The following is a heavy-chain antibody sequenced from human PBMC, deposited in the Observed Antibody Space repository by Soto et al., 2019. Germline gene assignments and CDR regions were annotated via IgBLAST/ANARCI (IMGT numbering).Heavy chain of an antibody. Sequence: ALVNGDWNTVGYSITAYLVRRLRIDTGQGLEWVGWFNPNSGDTIYAQKFQGRVTLTRDTSISTAYMELYSLTSDDTAVYYSARHASSQH. CDR3: ARHASSQH. CDR1: GYSITAYL. J-gene: IGHJ1*01. V-gene: IGHV1-2*02. CDR2: FNPNSGDT.